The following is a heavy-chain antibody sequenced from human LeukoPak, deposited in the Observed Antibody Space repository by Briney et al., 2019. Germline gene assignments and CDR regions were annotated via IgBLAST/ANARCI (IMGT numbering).Heavy chain of an antibody. CDR1: GGSFSGCY. J-gene: IGHJ5*02. CDR2: INHDGGT. CDR3: TKNNWFDP. Sequence: SETLSLTCGVYGGSFSGCYWSWIRQPPGKGLEWIGEINHDGGTNYNPSLKSRVTISLDTSKNQFSLNLASVTAADTAVYYCTKNNWFDPWGQGTLVTVSS. V-gene: IGHV4-34*01.